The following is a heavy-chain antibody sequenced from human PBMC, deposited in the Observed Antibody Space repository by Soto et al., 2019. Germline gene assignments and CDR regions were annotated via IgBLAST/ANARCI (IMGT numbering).Heavy chain of an antibody. CDR3: ARHPFGGYAFDS. CDR1: GASINSNVDY. D-gene: IGHD3-16*01. CDR2: VFYTGSP. V-gene: IGHV4-39*01. Sequence: SEPLSVTCTVSGASINSNVDYWGWVRQSPGKGLEWIASVFYTGSPYHNPSLESRVSISVDTSDNQFSLKVTSVTAADTGIYYCARHPFGGYAFDSWGQGTLVTVSS. J-gene: IGHJ4*02.